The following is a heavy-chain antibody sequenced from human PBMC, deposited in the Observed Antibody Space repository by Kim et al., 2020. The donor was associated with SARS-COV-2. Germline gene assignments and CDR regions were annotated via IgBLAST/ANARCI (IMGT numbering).Heavy chain of an antibody. CDR3: ARGGQLVADGMDV. CDR1: GFTFSSYS. D-gene: IGHD6-13*01. CDR2: ISSSSSYI. V-gene: IGHV3-21*01. J-gene: IGHJ6*02. Sequence: GGSLRLSCAASGFTFSSYSMNWVRQAPGKGLEWVSSISSSSSYIYYADSVKGRFTISRDNAKNSLYLQMNSLRAEDTAVYYCARGGQLVADGMDVWGQGTTVTVSS.